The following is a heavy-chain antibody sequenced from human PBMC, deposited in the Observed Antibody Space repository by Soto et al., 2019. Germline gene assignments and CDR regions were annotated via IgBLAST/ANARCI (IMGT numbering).Heavy chain of an antibody. CDR1: GGSMSPYY. CDR3: ARHSKKTGDFDYYYGMDV. J-gene: IGHJ6*02. Sequence: SETLSLTCTVSGGSMSPYYWSWIRQAPGKGLEWIANIYYRGNTNYNPSLESRVTISVDTSKNQFPLKLNSMTAADTAVYYCARHSKKTGDFDYYYGMDVWGQGTTVTVSS. CDR2: IYYRGNT. D-gene: IGHD7-27*01. V-gene: IGHV4-59*08.